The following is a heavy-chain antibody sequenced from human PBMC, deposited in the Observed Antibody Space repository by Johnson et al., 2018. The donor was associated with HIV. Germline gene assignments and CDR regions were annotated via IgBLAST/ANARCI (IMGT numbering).Heavy chain of an antibody. V-gene: IGHV3-48*03. D-gene: IGHD3-10*01. CDR2: ISSSGNTI. CDR3: ARDKGRGAFDI. J-gene: IGHJ3*02. Sequence: MLLVESGGGVVRPGESLRLSCAASGFTFSSYAMHWVRQAPGKGLEWVSYISSSGNTIYYADSVKGRVTISRDNAKKSLYLQMNSLRAEDTAVYYCARDKGRGAFDIWGQGTMVTVSS. CDR1: GFTFSSYA.